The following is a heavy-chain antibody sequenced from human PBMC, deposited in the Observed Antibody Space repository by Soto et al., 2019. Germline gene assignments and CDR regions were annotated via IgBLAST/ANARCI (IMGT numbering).Heavy chain of an antibody. CDR3: ARGALYSSGWHAPGHRNYYYYGMDV. V-gene: IGHV1-69*13. CDR2: IIPIFGAA. D-gene: IGHD6-19*01. J-gene: IGHJ6*02. Sequence: GASVKVSCKASGGTFSSYAISCVRQAPGQGLEWMGGIIPIFGAANYAQKFQGRVTITADESTSTAYMELSSLRSEDTAVYYCARGALYSSGWHAPGHRNYYYYGMDVWGQGTTVTVSS. CDR1: GGTFSSYA.